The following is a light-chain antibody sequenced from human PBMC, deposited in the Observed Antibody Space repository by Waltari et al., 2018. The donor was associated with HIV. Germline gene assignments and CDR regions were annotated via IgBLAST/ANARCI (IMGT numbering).Light chain of an antibody. Sequence: QSALTQPPSASGSPGQSVTISCTGTSSDVGGYNYVSWYQQHPGKAPQLMIYEVSQRPSVFPNRFSGSKSGNTASLTVSGLQTEDEANYYCSSYAGSNNWVFGGGTNLTVL. CDR1: SSDVGGYNY. CDR2: EVS. CDR3: SSYAGSNNWV. J-gene: IGLJ3*02. V-gene: IGLV2-8*01.